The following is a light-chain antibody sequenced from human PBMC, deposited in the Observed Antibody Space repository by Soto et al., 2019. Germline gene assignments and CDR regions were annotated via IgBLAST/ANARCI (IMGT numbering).Light chain of an antibody. CDR2: DAS. J-gene: IGKJ2*01. CDR3: QQRSYWTKYP. CDR1: QSVSSY. Sequence: EIVLKPSPATLSLSTGERAPLSYRASQSVSSYLAWYQQKPRQAPRLLIYDASTRATGLPPRFSGSGFGTDFTLTIRSLESEDSAVYYGQQRSYWTKYPFG. V-gene: IGKV3-11*01.